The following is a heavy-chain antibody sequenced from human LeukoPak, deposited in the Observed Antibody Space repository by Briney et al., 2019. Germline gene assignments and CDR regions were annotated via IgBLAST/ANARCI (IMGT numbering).Heavy chain of an antibody. CDR3: ARADYDSSGYYYFDY. CDR1: GFTYSDYY. CDR2: ISSSGSTI. V-gene: IGHV3-11*01. Sequence: GSLRLSCAASGFTYSDYYMSWIRQAPGKGLDWVSYISSSGSTIYYADSVKGRFTISRDNAKNSLYLQMNSLRAEDTAVYYCARADYDSSGYYYFDYWGQGTLVTVSS. D-gene: IGHD3-22*01. J-gene: IGHJ4*02.